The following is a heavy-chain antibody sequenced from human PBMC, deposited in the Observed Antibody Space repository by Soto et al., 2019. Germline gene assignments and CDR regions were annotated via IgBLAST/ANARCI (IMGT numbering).Heavy chain of an antibody. CDR3: AKDSGSYYYYYGMDV. CDR1: GFTFDDYT. D-gene: IGHD1-26*01. V-gene: IGHV3-43*01. Sequence: EVQLVESGGVVVQPGGSLRLSCAASGFTFDDYTMHWVRQAAGKGLEWVSLISWDGGSTYYADSVKGRFTISRDNSKNSLYLQMNSLRTEDTALYYCAKDSGSYYYYYGMDVWGQGTTVTVSS. CDR2: ISWDGGST. J-gene: IGHJ6*02.